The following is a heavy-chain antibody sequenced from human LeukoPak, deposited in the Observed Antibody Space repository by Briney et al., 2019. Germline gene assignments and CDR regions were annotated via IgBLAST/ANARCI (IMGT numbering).Heavy chain of an antibody. D-gene: IGHD6-19*01. Sequence: ASVKVSCKASGYTFTGYYMHWVRQAPGQGLEWMGWINPNSGGTNYAQQFQGRVTMTRDTSISTAYMELSRLRSDDTAVYYCARDLQWPDAFDIWGQGTMVTVSS. V-gene: IGHV1-2*02. CDR3: ARDLQWPDAFDI. CDR2: INPNSGGT. CDR1: GYTFTGYY. J-gene: IGHJ3*02.